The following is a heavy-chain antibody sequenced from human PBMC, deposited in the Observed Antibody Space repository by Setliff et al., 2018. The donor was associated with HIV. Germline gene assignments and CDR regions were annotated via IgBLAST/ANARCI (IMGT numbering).Heavy chain of an antibody. CDR3: ARDGLLVAGIRFDY. V-gene: IGHV1-69*05. CDR2: IIPAFGTA. D-gene: IGHD6-19*01. Sequence: ASVKVSCKTSGGTFSSYAVSWVRQAPGQGLEWMRGIIPAFGTANYAQKFQGRVTITTDESTSTAYMELSGLRSEDTAVYFCARDGLLVAGIRFDYWGQGTLVTVSS. J-gene: IGHJ4*01. CDR1: GGTFSSYA.